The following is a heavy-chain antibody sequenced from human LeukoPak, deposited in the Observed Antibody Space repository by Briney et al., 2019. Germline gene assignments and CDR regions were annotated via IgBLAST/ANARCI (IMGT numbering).Heavy chain of an antibody. V-gene: IGHV3-23*01. CDR2: ISGSGTTT. CDR3: AKTTEGYFDY. CDR1: GFTFNSYA. Sequence: GGSLRLSCAASGFTFNSYAMTWVRQAPGKGLEWVSGISGSGTTTYYADSVKGRFTISRDNSKNTLYLQMNSLRAEDTAVYYSAKTTEGYFDYWGQGTLVTVSS. D-gene: IGHD1-14*01. J-gene: IGHJ4*02.